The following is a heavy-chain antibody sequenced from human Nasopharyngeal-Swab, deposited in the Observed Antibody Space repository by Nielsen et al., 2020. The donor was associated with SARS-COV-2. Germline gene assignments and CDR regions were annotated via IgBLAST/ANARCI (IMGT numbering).Heavy chain of an antibody. CDR1: GGTFSSYA. V-gene: IGHV1-69*13. CDR3: ARSGYSNSDIDY. D-gene: IGHD6-6*01. J-gene: IGHJ4*02. Sequence: SVKVSCKASGGTFSSYAISWVRQAPGQGLEWMGGIIPIFGTADSAQKFQDRVTITADESTSTAYMELSSLRSEDTAVYYCARSGYSNSDIDYWGQGTLVTVSS. CDR2: IIPIFGTA.